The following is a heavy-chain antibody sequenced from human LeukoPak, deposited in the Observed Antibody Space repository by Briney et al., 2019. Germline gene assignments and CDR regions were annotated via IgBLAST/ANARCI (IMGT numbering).Heavy chain of an antibody. D-gene: IGHD6-13*01. CDR3: ARVRSWCPDY. J-gene: IGHJ4*02. V-gene: IGHV4-38-2*01. Sequence: PSETLSLTCAVSGYSISSGYYWGWIRQPPGKGLEWIGSIYHSGSTYYNPSLKSRVTISVDTSKNQFSLKLSSVTAADTAVYYCARVRSWCPDYWGQGTLVTVSS. CDR2: IYHSGST. CDR1: GYSISSGYY.